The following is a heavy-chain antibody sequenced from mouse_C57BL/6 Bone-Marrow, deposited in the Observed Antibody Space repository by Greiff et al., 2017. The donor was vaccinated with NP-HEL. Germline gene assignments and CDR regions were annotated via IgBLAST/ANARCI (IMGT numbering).Heavy chain of an antibody. CDR3: ASLTTVGAMDY. Sequence: EVMLVESGGGLVKPGGSLKLSCAASGFTFSSYAMSWVRQTPEKRLEWVATISDGGSYTYYPDNVKGRFTISRDNAKNNLYLQMSHLKSEDTAMYYCASLTTVGAMDYWGQGTSVTVSS. CDR2: ISDGGSYT. D-gene: IGHD1-1*01. J-gene: IGHJ4*01. V-gene: IGHV5-4*03. CDR1: GFTFSSYA.